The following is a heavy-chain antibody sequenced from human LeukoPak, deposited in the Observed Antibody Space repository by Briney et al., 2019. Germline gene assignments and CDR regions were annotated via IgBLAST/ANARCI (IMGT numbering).Heavy chain of an antibody. J-gene: IGHJ6*02. CDR3: AKDSGEYYDSSGYAGLGYYYYGMDV. CDR2: ISYDGSNK. V-gene: IGHV3-30*18. CDR1: GFTFSSYG. D-gene: IGHD3-22*01. Sequence: PGGSLRLSCAASGFTFSSYGMHWVRQAPGKGLEWVAVISYDGSNKYYADSVKGRFTISRDNSKNTLYLQMNSLRAEDTAVYYCAKDSGEYYDSSGYAGLGYYYYGMDVWGQGTTVTVSS.